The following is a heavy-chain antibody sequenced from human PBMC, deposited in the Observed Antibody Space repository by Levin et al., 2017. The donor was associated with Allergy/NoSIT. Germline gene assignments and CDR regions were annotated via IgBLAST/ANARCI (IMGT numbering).Heavy chain of an antibody. D-gene: IGHD5-12*01. CDR2: ISSSSSSI. CDR1: GVAFSSYS. CDR3: ARVLRFYNYYYMDV. J-gene: IGHJ6*03. Sequence: LSLTCVASGVAFSSYSMNWVRQAPGKGLEWISYISSSSSSIDYADSVKGRFTISRDNSKNTLYLQMNSLRAEDTAVYYCARVLRFYNYYYMDVWGKGTTVTVSS. V-gene: IGHV3-48*01.